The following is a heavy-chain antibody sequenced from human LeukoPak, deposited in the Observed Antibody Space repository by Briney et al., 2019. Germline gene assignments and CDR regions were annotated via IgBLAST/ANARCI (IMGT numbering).Heavy chain of an antibody. J-gene: IGHJ4*02. V-gene: IGHV4-61*02. CDR1: GGSISSGRYY. D-gene: IGHD3-22*01. CDR3: ARQYYYDSSGYYN. CDR2: IYTSGST. Sequence: SGSLSVTCTVPGGSISSGRYYWSWIRQPAGKGLEWIGRIYTSGSTNYNPSLKSRVTISVDTSKNQFSLKLSSVTAADTAVYYCARQYYYDSSGYYNWGQGTLVTVSS.